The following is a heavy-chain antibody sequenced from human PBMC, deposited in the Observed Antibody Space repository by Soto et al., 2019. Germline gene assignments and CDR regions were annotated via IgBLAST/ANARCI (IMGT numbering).Heavy chain of an antibody. Sequence: ESLCLSCAGSGVAISTYYWTWIRQPAGKGLEWIGLIYSSGSTKYNPSLQSRVTMSLDTSNNQFSLRLTSVTAADTAVYYCARGQRFSDWFDPWGQGTSVTVSS. CDR3: ARGQRFSDWFDP. CDR1: GVAISTYY. J-gene: IGHJ5*02. CDR2: IYSSGST. D-gene: IGHD2-2*01. V-gene: IGHV4-4*07.